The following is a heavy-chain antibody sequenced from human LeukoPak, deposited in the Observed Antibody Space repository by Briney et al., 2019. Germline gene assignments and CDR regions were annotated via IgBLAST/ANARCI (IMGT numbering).Heavy chain of an antibody. CDR2: INPNSGGT. CDR1: VYTFTGYY. CDR3: ARGGSGYHNY. D-gene: IGHD5-12*01. V-gene: IGHV1-2*02. J-gene: IGHJ4*02. Sequence: ASVTVSFKASVYTFTGYYMHWVRQAPGQGLEWMGWINPNSGGTNYAQKFQGRVTMTRDTSISTAYMELSRLRSDDTAVYYCARGGSGYHNYWGQGTLVTVSS.